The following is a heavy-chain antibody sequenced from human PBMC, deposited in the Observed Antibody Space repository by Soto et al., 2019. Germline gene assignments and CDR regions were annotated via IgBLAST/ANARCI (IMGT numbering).Heavy chain of an antibody. CDR3: ARGKRYSSSSYGMDV. CDR1: GVSISSGDYY. D-gene: IGHD6-6*01. CDR2: IYYSENT. J-gene: IGHJ6*02. V-gene: IGHV4-30-4*01. Sequence: PSETLSLTCTVSGVSISSGDYYWSWIRQPPGKGLEWIGYIYYSENTYSNPSLKSRVAISGDTSKNQFSLKLSSVTAADTAVYYCARGKRYSSSSYGMDVWGQGTTVTVSS.